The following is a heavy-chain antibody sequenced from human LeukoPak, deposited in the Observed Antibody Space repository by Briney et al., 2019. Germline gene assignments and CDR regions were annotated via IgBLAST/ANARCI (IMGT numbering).Heavy chain of an antibody. J-gene: IGHJ5*02. CDR2: ISINGGST. CDR3: VRTYDENPLGWFDP. CDR1: GTAFRTYA. Sequence: PGGSLRLSCSASGTAFRTYAMHWARQPPGKGLYYVSAISINGGSTYYADSVRGRFTISRDNSKNTLYLQMSSLRPDDTAVYYCVRTYDENPLGWFDPWGQGTLVTVSS. D-gene: IGHD5-12*01. V-gene: IGHV3-64D*06.